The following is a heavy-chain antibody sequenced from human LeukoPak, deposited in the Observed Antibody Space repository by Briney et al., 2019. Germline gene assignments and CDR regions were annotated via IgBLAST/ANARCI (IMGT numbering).Heavy chain of an antibody. Sequence: SETLSLTCTVSGGSISSGDYYWSWIRQHPGKGLEWIGYIYYSGSTYYNPSLKSRVTISVDTSKNQFSLKLSSVTAADTAVYYCARESRYYYDSSGSSDWFDPWGQGTLVTVSS. CDR3: ARESRYYYDSSGSSDWFDP. J-gene: IGHJ5*02. CDR1: GGSISSGDYY. CDR2: IYYSGST. V-gene: IGHV4-31*03. D-gene: IGHD3-22*01.